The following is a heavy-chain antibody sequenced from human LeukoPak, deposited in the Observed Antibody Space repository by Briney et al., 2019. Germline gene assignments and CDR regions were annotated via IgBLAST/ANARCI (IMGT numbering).Heavy chain of an antibody. J-gene: IGHJ4*02. D-gene: IGHD3-10*01. CDR3: AKDPFRLRFGDFYYFDY. V-gene: IGHV3-23*01. CDR1: GFTFNTYA. Sequence: GGSLRLSCAASGFTFNTYAMNWVRQAPGKGLEWVSGISGSGGSTNYADSVKGRFTISRDNSNNTLYLQMNSLRAEGTAVYYCAKDPFRLRFGDFYYFDYWGQGTLVTVSS. CDR2: ISGSGGST.